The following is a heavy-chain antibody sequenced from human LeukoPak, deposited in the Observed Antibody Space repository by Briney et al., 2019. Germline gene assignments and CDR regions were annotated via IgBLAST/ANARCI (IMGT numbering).Heavy chain of an antibody. V-gene: IGHV3-23*01. Sequence: GGSLRLSCAASGFTFSSYAMSWVRQAPGKGVEGVSAISGSGGSTYYADSVKGRLTISRDTSLNTLYLQMNNLRAEDTAVYFCAKRGVVIRGLLVIGYHQEAYHYDFWGQGGLVTVSS. D-gene: IGHD3-10*01. CDR1: GFTFSSYA. J-gene: IGHJ4*02. CDR2: ISGSGGST. CDR3: AKRGVVIRGLLVIGYHQEAYHYDF.